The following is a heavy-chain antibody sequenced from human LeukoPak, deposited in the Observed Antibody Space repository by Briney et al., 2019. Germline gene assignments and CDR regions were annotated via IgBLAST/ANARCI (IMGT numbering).Heavy chain of an antibody. J-gene: IGHJ3*02. V-gene: IGHV3-30*02. Sequence: GGSLRLSCAASGFTFSSYGMHWVRQAPGKGLEWVAFIRYDGSNKYYADSVKGRFTISRDNAKNSLYLQMNSLRAEDTAVYYCARTDYSNWDAFDIWGQGTMVTVSS. D-gene: IGHD4-11*01. CDR2: IRYDGSNK. CDR3: ARTDYSNWDAFDI. CDR1: GFTFSSYG.